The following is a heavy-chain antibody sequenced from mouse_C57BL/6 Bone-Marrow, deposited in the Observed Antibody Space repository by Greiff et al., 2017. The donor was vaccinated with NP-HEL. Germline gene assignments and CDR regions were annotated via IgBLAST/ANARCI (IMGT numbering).Heavy chain of an antibody. CDR2: IRSKSNNYAT. D-gene: IGHD1-1*01. J-gene: IGHJ4*01. CDR1: GFSFNTYA. CDR3: VRAGSPHAMDY. V-gene: IGHV10-1*01. Sequence: EVKLMESGGGLVQPKGSLKLSCAASGFSFNTYAMNWVRQAPGKGLEWVARIRSKSNNYATYYADSVKDRFTISRDDSESMLYLQMNNLKTEDTAMYYCVRAGSPHAMDYWGQGTSVTVSS.